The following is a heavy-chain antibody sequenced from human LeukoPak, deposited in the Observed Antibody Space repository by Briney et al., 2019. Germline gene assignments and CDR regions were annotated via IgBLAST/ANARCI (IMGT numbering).Heavy chain of an antibody. D-gene: IGHD3-10*01. CDR2: INHSGCT. V-gene: IGHV4-34*01. Sequence: SEALSLTCADYGGSFSGYYWSWLRQPPAKGLEWVGEINHSGCTNYNPSLKSRVTISVDTSKNQFSLKLSSVTAADTAVYYCGRRGREYYVSGSYYLFGTVRWFDPWGQGTLVTVSS. CDR1: GGSFSGYY. J-gene: IGHJ5*02. CDR3: GRRGREYYVSGSYYLFGTVRWFDP.